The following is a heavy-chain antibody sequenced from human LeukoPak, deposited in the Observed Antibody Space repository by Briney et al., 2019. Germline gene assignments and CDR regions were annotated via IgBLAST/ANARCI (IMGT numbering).Heavy chain of an antibody. D-gene: IGHD3-9*01. CDR2: VYYTGIT. CDR1: GGSLTTNTFY. V-gene: IGHV4-39*01. J-gene: IGHJ4*02. Sequence: PSETLSLTCTLSGGSLTTNTFYWGWIRQPPGKGLEWTGTVYYTGITHYNPSLKSRITISVDTSKNHFSLNLTSVTTADTAVYFCARHGILTDHSIRYWGQGLLVTVSS. CDR3: ARHGILTDHSIRY.